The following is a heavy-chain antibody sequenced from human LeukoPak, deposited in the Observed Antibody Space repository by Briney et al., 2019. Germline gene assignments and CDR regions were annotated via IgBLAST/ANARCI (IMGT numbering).Heavy chain of an antibody. CDR1: GGSFSGYY. CDR2: INHSGST. CDR3: ARGWSVQALYYFDY. Sequence: TSETLSLTCAVYGGSFSGYYWSWIRQPPGKGLEWIGEINHSGSTNCNPSLKSRVTISVDTSKNQFSLKLSSVTAADTAVYYCARGWSVQALYYFDYWGQGTLVTVSS. D-gene: IGHD3-3*01. V-gene: IGHV4-34*01. J-gene: IGHJ4*02.